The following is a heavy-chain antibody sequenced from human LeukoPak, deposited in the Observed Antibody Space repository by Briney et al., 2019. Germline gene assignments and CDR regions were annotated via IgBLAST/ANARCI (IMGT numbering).Heavy chain of an antibody. J-gene: IGHJ6*03. CDR1: GFIFSNYG. D-gene: IGHD4-17*01. CDR2: VSNDGTNQ. CDR3: AKGGGSGNGDYYDYYYMDV. V-gene: IGHV3-30*18. Sequence: TGGSLRLSCAASGFIFSNYGMHWVRQAPGKGLEWVAVVSNDGTNQYYADSVKGRFTISRDNSKNTLSLQMNSLRHEDTAVYYCAKGGGSGNGDYYDYYYMDVWGKGTTVTVSS.